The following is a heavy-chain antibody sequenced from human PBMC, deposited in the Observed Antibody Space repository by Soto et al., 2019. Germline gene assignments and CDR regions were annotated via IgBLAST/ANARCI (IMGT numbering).Heavy chain of an antibody. Sequence: EVQLVESGGGLVKPGGSLRLSCAASGFTFSNAWMSWVRQAPGKGLEWVGRIKSKTDGGTTDYAAPVKGRFTISRDDSKNTLYLQMNSLKTEDTAVYYCTTEGYCTNGVCYTPYYYYYMDVWGKGTTVTVSS. D-gene: IGHD2-8*01. CDR2: IKSKTDGGTT. CDR3: TTEGYCTNGVCYTPYYYYYMDV. V-gene: IGHV3-15*01. J-gene: IGHJ6*03. CDR1: GFTFSNAW.